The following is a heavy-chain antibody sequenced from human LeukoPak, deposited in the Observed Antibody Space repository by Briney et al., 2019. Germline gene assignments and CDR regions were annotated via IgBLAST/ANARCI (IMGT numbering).Heavy chain of an antibody. CDR2: ISTSSNI. CDR3: ARDVYYGSGSYYAEYYMDV. Sequence: GGSLRLSCAASGFTFSSYSMNWVRQAPGKGLEWVSSISTSSNIYYADSVKGRFTISRDNAKNSLFLQMNSLRAEDTAVYYCARDVYYGSGSYYAEYYMDVWGKGTTVTISS. D-gene: IGHD3-10*01. CDR1: GFTFSSYS. V-gene: IGHV3-21*01. J-gene: IGHJ6*03.